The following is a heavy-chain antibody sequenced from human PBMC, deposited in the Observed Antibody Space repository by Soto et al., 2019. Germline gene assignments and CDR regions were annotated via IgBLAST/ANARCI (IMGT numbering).Heavy chain of an antibody. CDR1: GFTFSDHA. CDR2: IRGDFVTT. D-gene: IGHD2-15*01. J-gene: IGHJ5*02. Sequence: GGSLRLSCATSGFTFSDHAMHWVRQALGEGLEWVSGIRGDFVTTPYADSVKGRFTISRDNSKNTLFLQMDSLRAEDTAVYYCAKDLPQGTTWYRGLDTWGQGTLVTVSS. V-gene: IGHV3-23*01. CDR3: AKDLPQGTTWYRGLDT.